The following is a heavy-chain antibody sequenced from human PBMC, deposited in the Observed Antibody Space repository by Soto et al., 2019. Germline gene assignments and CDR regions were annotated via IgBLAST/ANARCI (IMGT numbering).Heavy chain of an antibody. Sequence: QVQLVQSGAEVKKPGASLKVSCKASGYTFTSYGISWVRQAPGQGLEWMGWISAYNGNTNYAQKVQGRVPMTTDTSTTTAYMELRSPRSDDRAVYYCATLAIVDYWGKGTLVTVSS. D-gene: IGHD2-15*01. CDR3: ATLAIVDY. CDR2: ISAYNGNT. V-gene: IGHV1-18*01. CDR1: GYTFTSYG. J-gene: IGHJ4*02.